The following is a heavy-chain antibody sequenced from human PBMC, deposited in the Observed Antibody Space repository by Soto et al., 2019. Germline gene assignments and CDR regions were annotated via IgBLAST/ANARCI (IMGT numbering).Heavy chain of an antibody. CDR3: AGSVTGSHAYEI. CDR1: GFSFSSNW. V-gene: IGHV3-74*01. CDR2: INNDGSST. Sequence: EVQLMESGGGLVQPGGSLRLSCAASGFSFSSNWMHWVRQAPGMGLVWVSRINNDGSSTIYADSVKGRFTISRDNAKNTLYLQMSTLRAEDTAVYYCAGSVTGSHAYEIWGQGATVTVSS. J-gene: IGHJ3*02. D-gene: IGHD3-10*01.